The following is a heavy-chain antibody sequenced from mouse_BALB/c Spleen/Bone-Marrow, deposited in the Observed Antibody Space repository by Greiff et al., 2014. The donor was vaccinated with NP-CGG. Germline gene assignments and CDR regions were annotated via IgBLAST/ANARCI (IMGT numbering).Heavy chain of an antibody. CDR3: ASYYYGSSLFAY. V-gene: IGHV14-3*02. Sequence: VQLQQSGAELVKPGASVKLSCTASGFNIKDTYMHWVKQRPEQGLEWIGRIDPANGNTKYDPKFQGKATITADTSSDTAYLQLSSLTSEDTAVYYGASYYYGSSLFAYWGQGTLVTVSA. D-gene: IGHD1-1*01. CDR2: IDPANGNT. J-gene: IGHJ3*01. CDR1: GFNIKDTY.